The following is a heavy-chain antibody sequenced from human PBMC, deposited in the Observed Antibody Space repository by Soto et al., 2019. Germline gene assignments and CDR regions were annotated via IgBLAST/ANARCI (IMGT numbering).Heavy chain of an antibody. CDR2: MNPNSGNT. Sequence: ASVKVSCKASGYTFTSYDINWVRQATGQGLEWMGWMNPNSGNTGYAQKFQGRVTMTRNTSISTAYMELSSLRSEDTAVYYCARGGWRQQLVLLYHYYYMDVWGKGTTVTVSS. CDR1: GYTFTSYD. V-gene: IGHV1-8*01. D-gene: IGHD6-13*01. J-gene: IGHJ6*03. CDR3: ARGGWRQQLVLLYHYYYMDV.